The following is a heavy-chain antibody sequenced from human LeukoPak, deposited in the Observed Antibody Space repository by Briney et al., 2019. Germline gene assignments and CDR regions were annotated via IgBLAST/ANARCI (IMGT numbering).Heavy chain of an antibody. V-gene: IGHV4-38-2*02. J-gene: IGHJ4*02. Sequence: SETLSLTCAVSGYSISSGYYWGWIRQPPGMGLEWIGSMYHSGSTYYNPSLKSRVTISVDTSKNQFSLKLSSVTAADTAVYYCVRDSKCTSASCYPFDYWGQGTPVTVSS. CDR1: GYSISSGYY. CDR2: MYHSGST. CDR3: VRDSKCTSASCYPFDY. D-gene: IGHD2-2*01.